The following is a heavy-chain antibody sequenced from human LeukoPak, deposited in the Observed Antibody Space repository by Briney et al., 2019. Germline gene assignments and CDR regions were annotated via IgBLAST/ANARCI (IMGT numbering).Heavy chain of an antibody. CDR2: ISYTGST. J-gene: IGHJ5*02. D-gene: IGHD3-10*01. CDR1: GGSISPYF. CDR3: ARDDYRGVTNFDP. Sequence: SETLSLTCTVSGGSISPYFWSWFRQPPGKGLEWIGYISYTGSTIYNPSLKSRVTISVETSKNQFSLQLTSVTAADTAVYYCARDDYRGVTNFDPWGQGTLVTVSS. V-gene: IGHV4-59*01.